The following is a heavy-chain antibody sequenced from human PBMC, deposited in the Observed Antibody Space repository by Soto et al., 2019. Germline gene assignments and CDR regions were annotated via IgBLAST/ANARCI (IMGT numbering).Heavy chain of an antibody. Sequence: TSETLSLTCTVSGGSISSYYWSWIRQPPGKXLEWIGYIYYSGSTNYNPSLKSRVTISVDTSKNQFSLKLSSVTAADTAVYYCARGACSGGSCYYYYYGMDVWGQGTTVTVFS. V-gene: IGHV4-59*01. CDR1: GGSISSYY. CDR2: IYYSGST. CDR3: ARGACSGGSCYYYYYGMDV. D-gene: IGHD2-15*01. J-gene: IGHJ6*02.